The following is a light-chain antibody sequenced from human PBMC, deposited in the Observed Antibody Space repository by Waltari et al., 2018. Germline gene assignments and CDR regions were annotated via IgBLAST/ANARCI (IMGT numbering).Light chain of an antibody. V-gene: IGKV3-20*01. J-gene: IGKJ2*01. CDR2: GAS. Sequence: IILTQSPATLSLSPGERATLSCRASQNVGSYLAWYQQKPGQPPRLLISGASSRATGIPDRFSGSGSGTEFTLTISSLEPEDFAVYYCQKYNVSPHIFGQGTKVEIK. CDR3: QKYNVSPHI. CDR1: QNVGSY.